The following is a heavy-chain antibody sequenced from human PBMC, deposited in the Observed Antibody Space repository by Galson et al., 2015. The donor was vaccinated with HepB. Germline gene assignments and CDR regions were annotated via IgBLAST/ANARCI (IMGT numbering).Heavy chain of an antibody. D-gene: IGHD6-6*01. V-gene: IGHV3-30*18. CDR1: GFTFSSYG. Sequence: SLRLSCAASGFTFSSYGMHWVRQAPGKGLEWVAVISYDGSNKYYADSVKGRFTISRDNSKNTLYLQMNSLRAEDTAVYYCAKAHSSSSTSPYYYGMDVWGQGTTVTVSS. J-gene: IGHJ6*02. CDR2: ISYDGSNK. CDR3: AKAHSSSSTSPYYYGMDV.